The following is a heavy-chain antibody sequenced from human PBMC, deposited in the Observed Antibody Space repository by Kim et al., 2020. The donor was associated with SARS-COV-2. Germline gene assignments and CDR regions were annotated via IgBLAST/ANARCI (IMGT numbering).Heavy chain of an antibody. CDR1: GGSISSYY. D-gene: IGHD3-10*01. J-gene: IGHJ6*02. CDR3: ARAPRITMVRGVIPPTYYYYGMDV. V-gene: IGHV4-59*01. Sequence: SETLSLTCTVSGGSISSYYWSWIRQPPGKGLEWIGYIYYSGSTNYNPSLKSRVTISVDTSKNQFSLKLSSVTAADTAVYYCARAPRITMVRGVIPPTYYYYGMDVWGQGTTVTVSS. CDR2: IYYSGST.